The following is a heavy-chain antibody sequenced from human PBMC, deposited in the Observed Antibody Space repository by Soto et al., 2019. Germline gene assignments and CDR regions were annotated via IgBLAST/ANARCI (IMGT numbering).Heavy chain of an antibody. D-gene: IGHD3-22*01. J-gene: IGHJ1*01. V-gene: IGHV4-39*01. CDR2: IYYSGST. CDR3: ARHGTYYYYSSGYYPRGEYVYCQH. Sequence: SETLRLTWTVSGGSISSSSYFWGWIRQPQRKGLEWIGSIYYSGSTYYNPSLKSRVTISVDTSNNQFSLKLGYVTAADTAVYYCARHGTYYYYSSGYYPRGEYVYCQHWGQGTRVTVS. CDR1: GGSISSSSYF.